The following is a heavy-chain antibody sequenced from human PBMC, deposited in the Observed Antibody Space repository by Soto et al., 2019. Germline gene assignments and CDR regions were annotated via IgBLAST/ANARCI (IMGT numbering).Heavy chain of an antibody. J-gene: IGHJ6*02. CDR1: GFTFSSYG. CDR3: ARRRKYYYDSSGPVYYYYYGMDV. D-gene: IGHD3-22*01. V-gene: IGHV3-33*01. CDR2: IWYDGSNK. Sequence: QVQLVESGGGVVQPGRSLRLSCAASGFTFSSYGMHWVRQAPGKGLEWVAVIWYDGSNKYYADSVKGRFTISRDNSKNTQYLQMNSLRAEDTAVYYCARRRKYYYDSSGPVYYYYYGMDVWGQGTTVTVSS.